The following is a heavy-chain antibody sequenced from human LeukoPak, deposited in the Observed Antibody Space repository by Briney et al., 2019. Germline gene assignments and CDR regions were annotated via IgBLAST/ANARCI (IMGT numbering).Heavy chain of an antibody. V-gene: IGHV4-34*01. CDR3: ARARGAVAAYFDY. J-gene: IGHJ4*02. CDR1: GGSFSGYY. D-gene: IGHD6-19*01. CDR2: INHSGST. Sequence: SETLSLTCAVYGGSFSGYYWSWIRQPPGKGLEWIGEINHSGSTNYNPSLKSRVTISVDTSKNQFSLKLSSVSAAGTAVYSCARARGAVAAYFDYWGQGTLVTVSS.